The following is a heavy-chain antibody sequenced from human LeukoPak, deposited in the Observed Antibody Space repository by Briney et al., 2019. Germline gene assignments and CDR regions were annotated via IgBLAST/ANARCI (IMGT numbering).Heavy chain of an antibody. CDR3: ASAKSGYDPMGY. Sequence: WETLSLTCAVYGGSFSGYYWSWIRQPPGKGLEWIGEINHSGSTNYNPSLKSRVTISVDTSKNQFSLKLSSVTAADTAVYYCASAKSGYDPMGYWGQGTLVTVSS. D-gene: IGHD5-12*01. V-gene: IGHV4-34*01. CDR2: INHSGST. J-gene: IGHJ4*02. CDR1: GGSFSGYY.